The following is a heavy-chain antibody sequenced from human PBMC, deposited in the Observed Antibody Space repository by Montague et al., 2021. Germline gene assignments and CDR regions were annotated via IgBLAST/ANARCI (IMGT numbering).Heavy chain of an antibody. D-gene: IGHD3-9*01. Sequence: SETLSLTCAVSGVSISNTYWWTWVRQSPGKGLEWIGEISVGGTTNYNSSFKSRVTMSIDRSKNHFSLSLTSVTAAGTAVYYCATVFILTGYTWDHWGQGTLVTVSS. CDR1: GVSISNTYW. CDR2: ISVGGTT. V-gene: IGHV4-4*02. J-gene: IGHJ4*02. CDR3: ATVFILTGYTWDH.